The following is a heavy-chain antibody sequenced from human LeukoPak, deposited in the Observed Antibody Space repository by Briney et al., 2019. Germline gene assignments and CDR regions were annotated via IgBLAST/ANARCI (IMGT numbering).Heavy chain of an antibody. D-gene: IGHD2-15*01. CDR2: MNPNSGNT. Sequence: ASVKVSCKASGYTFTSYDINWVRQATGQGLEWMGWMNPNSGNTGYAQKFQGRVTMTRNTSISTAYMELSSLRSEDTAVYYCARVAAPEDIVVVVAATQGNDAFVIWGQGTMVTVSS. CDR3: ARVAAPEDIVVVVAATQGNDAFVI. J-gene: IGHJ3*02. CDR1: GYTFTSYD. V-gene: IGHV1-8*01.